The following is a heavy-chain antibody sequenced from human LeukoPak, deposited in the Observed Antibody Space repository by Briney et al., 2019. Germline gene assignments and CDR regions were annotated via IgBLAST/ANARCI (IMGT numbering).Heavy chain of an antibody. CDR3: ARGEWELPAYYFDY. Sequence: GGSLRLSCAASGFTFSSYWKSWVRQAPGKGLEWVANIKQDGSEKYYVDSVKGRFTISRDNAKNSLYLQMNSLRAEDTAVYYCARGEWELPAYYFDYWGQGTLVTVSS. J-gene: IGHJ4*02. V-gene: IGHV3-7*01. D-gene: IGHD1-26*01. CDR1: GFTFSSYW. CDR2: IKQDGSEK.